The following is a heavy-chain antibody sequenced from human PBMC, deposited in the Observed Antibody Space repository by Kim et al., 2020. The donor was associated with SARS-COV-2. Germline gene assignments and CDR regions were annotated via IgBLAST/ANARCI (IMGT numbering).Heavy chain of an antibody. J-gene: IGHJ5*02. D-gene: IGHD3-10*01. V-gene: IGHV4-59*01. CDR2: IYYSGST. CDR3: ASLLLNRLGSWFDP. Sequence: SETLSLTCTVSGGSISSYYWSWIRQPPGKGLEWIGYIYYSGSTNYNPSLKSRVTISVDTSKNQFSLKLSSVTAADTAVYYCASLLLNRLGSWFDPWGQGTLVTVSS. CDR1: GGSISSYY.